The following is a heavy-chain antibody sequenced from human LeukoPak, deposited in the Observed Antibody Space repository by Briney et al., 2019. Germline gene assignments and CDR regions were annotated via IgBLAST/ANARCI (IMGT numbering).Heavy chain of an antibody. CDR1: GFTFSSYA. Sequence: GSLRLSCAASGFTFSSYAMSWVRQPPGKGLEWIGEINHSGSTNYNPSLKSRVTISVDTSKNQFSLKLSSVTAADTAVYYCARAHTAMATDYWGQGTLVTVSS. V-gene: IGHV4-34*01. CDR2: INHSGST. D-gene: IGHD5-18*01. J-gene: IGHJ4*02. CDR3: ARAHTAMATDY.